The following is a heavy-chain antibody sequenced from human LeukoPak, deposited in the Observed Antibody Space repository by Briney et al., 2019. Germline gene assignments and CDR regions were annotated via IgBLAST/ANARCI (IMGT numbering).Heavy chain of an antibody. CDR1: GGSISSYY. CDR2: IYYSGST. Sequence: SETLSLTCTVSGGSISSYYWSWIRQPPGKGLEWIGYIYYSGSTYYNPSLKSRVTISVDTSKNQFSLKLSSVTAADTAVYYCARGGELDYWGQGTLVTVSS. V-gene: IGHV4-59*06. J-gene: IGHJ4*02. CDR3: ARGGELDY. D-gene: IGHD3-10*01.